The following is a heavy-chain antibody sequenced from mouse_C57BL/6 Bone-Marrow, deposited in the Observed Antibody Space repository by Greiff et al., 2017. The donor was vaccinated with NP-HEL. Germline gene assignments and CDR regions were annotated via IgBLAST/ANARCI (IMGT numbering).Heavy chain of an antibody. CDR2: INPGSGGT. J-gene: IGHJ4*01. CDR1: GYAFTNYL. Sequence: QVQLKESGAELVRPGTSVKVSCKASGYAFTNYLIEWVKQRPGQGLEWIGVINPGSGGTNYNEKFKGKATLTADKSSSTAYMQLSSLTSEDSAVYFCARRRSYAMDYWGQGTSVTVSS. V-gene: IGHV1-54*01. CDR3: ARRRSYAMDY.